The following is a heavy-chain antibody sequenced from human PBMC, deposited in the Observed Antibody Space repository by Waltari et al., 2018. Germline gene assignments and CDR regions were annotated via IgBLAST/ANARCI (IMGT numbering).Heavy chain of an antibody. CDR3: ATDTGALWMDV. CDR2: SNPSGGGT. J-gene: IGHJ6*02. V-gene: IGHV1-46*01. Sequence: QVQLVQSGAEVKKPGASVKISCKTSEYTFASSYVHWVRQAPGQGLGWMGISNPSGGGTIYAQRFQGRVTMTRDTSTSTVYMELSSLKSEDTAVYYCATDTGALWMDVWGQGTTVTVSS. CDR1: EYTFASSY. D-gene: IGHD2-21*01.